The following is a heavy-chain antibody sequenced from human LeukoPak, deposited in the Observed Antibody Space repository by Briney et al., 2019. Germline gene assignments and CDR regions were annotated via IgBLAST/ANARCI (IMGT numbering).Heavy chain of an antibody. CDR1: GFTFSSYW. V-gene: IGHV3-66*01. CDR3: ARDRHPLDYGGSDY. J-gene: IGHJ4*02. Sequence: GGSLRLSCAASGFTFSSYWMSWVRQAPGKGLEWVSVIYSGGSTYYADSVKGRFTISRDNSKNTLYLQMNSLRAEDTAVYYCARDRHPLDYGGSDYWGQGTLVTVSS. CDR2: IYSGGST. D-gene: IGHD4-23*01.